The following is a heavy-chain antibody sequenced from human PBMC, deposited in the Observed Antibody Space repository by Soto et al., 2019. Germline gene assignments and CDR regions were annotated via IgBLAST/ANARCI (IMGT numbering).Heavy chain of an antibody. J-gene: IGHJ4*02. CDR2: ISGSCGST. D-gene: IGHD5-12*01. V-gene: IGHV3-23*01. CDR1: GFTFSNYA. CDR3: AKTKAWTYFDY. Sequence: PGGSLRLSCAASGFTFSNYAMSWVRQAPGKGLEWVSVISGSCGSTHFADFVKGRFTISRDNSNNTLYLQMNSLRTEDTAVYYCAKTKAWTYFDYWGQGSLVTVSS.